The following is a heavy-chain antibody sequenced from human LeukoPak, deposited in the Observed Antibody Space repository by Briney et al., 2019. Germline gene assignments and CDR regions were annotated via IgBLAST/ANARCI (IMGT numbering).Heavy chain of an antibody. D-gene: IGHD5-12*01. V-gene: IGHV4-39*01. CDR3: ARNASDSGTSFLAY. Sequence: SETLSLTCTVSGGSIISSSYYWGWIRQPPGKGLEWIGSIYYSGSTSYNPSLKSRVTISVDTSKNQFSLKLGSVTAADTAVYYCARNASDSGTSFLAYWGQGTLVTVSS. J-gene: IGHJ4*02. CDR2: IYYSGST. CDR1: GGSIISSSYY.